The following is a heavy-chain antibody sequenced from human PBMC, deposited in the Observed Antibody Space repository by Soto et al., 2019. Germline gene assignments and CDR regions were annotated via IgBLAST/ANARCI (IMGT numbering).Heavy chain of an antibody. Sequence: EVQLVESGGGLVQPGGSLRLSCVGSGFRFNEYEINWVRQAPGKGLEWMAYINSGGSLIYYAASVKGRFTISRDNYKDSVYLQMNSLRADDTALYYCARETSYGQSATIVGELWGQGTLVTVSS. J-gene: IGHJ4*02. CDR3: ARETSYGQSATIVGEL. CDR2: INSGGSLI. D-gene: IGHD3-10*01. CDR1: GFRFNEYE. V-gene: IGHV3-48*03.